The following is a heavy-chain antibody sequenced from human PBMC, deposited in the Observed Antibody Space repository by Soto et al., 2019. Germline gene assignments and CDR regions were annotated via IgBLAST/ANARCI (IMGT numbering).Heavy chain of an antibody. V-gene: IGHV4-30-4*01. Sequence: SETLSLTCTVSGGSISSGDYYWSWIRQPPGKGLEWIGYIYYSGSTYYNPSLKSRVTISVDTSKNQFSLKLSSVTAADTAVYYCAREDIVVVVAATPSGYFDYWCQETLVTVSS. CDR3: AREDIVVVVAATPSGYFDY. CDR2: IYYSGST. D-gene: IGHD2-15*01. J-gene: IGHJ4*02. CDR1: GGSISSGDYY.